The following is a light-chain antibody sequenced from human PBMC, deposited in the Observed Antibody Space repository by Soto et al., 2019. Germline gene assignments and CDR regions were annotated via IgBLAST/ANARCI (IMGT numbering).Light chain of an antibody. Sequence: DIKMTQSPSTLSASVGDRVTITCRASQSISSWLAWYQQKPGKAPKLLIYKASSLESGVPSRFSGSGSGTEFTITISSLQPDDFATYCCQQYNSYYTFGQGTKLEIK. V-gene: IGKV1-5*03. J-gene: IGKJ2*01. CDR2: KAS. CDR3: QQYNSYYT. CDR1: QSISSW.